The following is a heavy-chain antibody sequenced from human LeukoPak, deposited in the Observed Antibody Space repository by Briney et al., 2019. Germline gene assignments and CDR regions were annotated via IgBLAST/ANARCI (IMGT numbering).Heavy chain of an antibody. CDR3: ARGQSTDFWSGYYTPPFDY. V-gene: IGHV1-46*01. Sequence: ASVKVSCKASGYTFTSYYMHWVRQAPGQGLEWMGIINPSGGSTSYAQKFQGRVTMTRDTSTSTVYMELSSLRSEDTAVYYCARGQSTDFWSGYYTPPFDYWGQGTLVTVCS. CDR2: INPSGGST. J-gene: IGHJ4*02. D-gene: IGHD3-3*01. CDR1: GYTFTSYY.